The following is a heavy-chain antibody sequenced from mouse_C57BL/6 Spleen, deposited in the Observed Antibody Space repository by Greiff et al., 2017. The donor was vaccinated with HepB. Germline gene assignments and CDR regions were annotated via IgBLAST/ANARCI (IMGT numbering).Heavy chain of an antibody. CDR2: IWWDDDK. D-gene: IGHD3-2*02. J-gene: IGHJ3*01. CDR3: ARPHRGDSSGYSLFAY. CDR1: GFSLSTFGMG. V-gene: IGHV8-8*01. Sequence: QVTLKVSGPGILQPSQTLSLTCSFSGFSLSTFGMGVGWIRQPSGKGLEWLAHIWWDDDKYYNPALKSRLTISKDTSKNQVFLKIANVDTADTATYYCARPHRGDSSGYSLFAYWGQGTLVTVSA.